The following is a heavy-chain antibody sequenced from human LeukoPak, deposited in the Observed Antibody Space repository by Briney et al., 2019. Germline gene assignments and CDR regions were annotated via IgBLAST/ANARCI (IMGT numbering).Heavy chain of an antibody. CDR1: GFTVSSNY. J-gene: IGHJ4*02. CDR2: IYSGGST. CDR3: ARYSSGYSTYFDY. V-gene: IGHV3-66*01. Sequence: QPGGSLRLSCAASGFTVSSNYMSWVRQAPGKGLEWVSIIYSGGSTYYADSVKGRFTISRDNSENTLYLQMNSLRAEDTAVYYCARYSSGYSTYFDYWGQGTLVTVSS. D-gene: IGHD3-22*01.